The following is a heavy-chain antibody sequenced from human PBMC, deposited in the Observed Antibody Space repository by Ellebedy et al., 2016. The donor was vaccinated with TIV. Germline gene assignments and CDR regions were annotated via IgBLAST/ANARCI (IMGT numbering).Heavy chain of an antibody. D-gene: IGHD5-18*01. Sequence: PGGSLRLSCAASGFTFSSFGMHRVRQAPGKGLEWVAAISYDGNNKYYGDSVKGRFTISRDNSKNTLSLQMNSLRGDDTAVYYCAKGLHVDSAYWGQGTLVTVSS. CDR2: ISYDGNNK. J-gene: IGHJ4*02. CDR3: AKGLHVDSAY. CDR1: GFTFSSFG. V-gene: IGHV3-30*18.